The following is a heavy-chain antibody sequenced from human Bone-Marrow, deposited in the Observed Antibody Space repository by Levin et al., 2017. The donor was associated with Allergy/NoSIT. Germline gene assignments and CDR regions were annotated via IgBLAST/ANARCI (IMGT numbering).Heavy chain of an antibody. Sequence: SETLSLTCTVSGGSISSSSYYWGWIRQPPGKGLEWIGSIYYSGSTYYNPSLKSRVTISVDTSKNQFSLKLSSVTAADTVVYYCARCRTPHSSASQNYYYYYYMDVWGKGTTVTVSS. CDR3: ARCRTPHSSASQNYYYYYYMDV. CDR1: GGSISSSSYY. CDR2: IYYSGST. J-gene: IGHJ6*03. D-gene: IGHD6-6*01. V-gene: IGHV4-39*01.